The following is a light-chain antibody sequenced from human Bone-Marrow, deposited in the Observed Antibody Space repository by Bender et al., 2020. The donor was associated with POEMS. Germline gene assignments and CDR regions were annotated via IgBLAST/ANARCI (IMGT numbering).Light chain of an antibody. CDR3: QSAASSSSPWV. Sequence: SSDLTQPPSVSVSPGQTARITCSGDALPRQFTYWFQQKPGQAPVLVIYKDFERPSGIPERFAGSSSGTTVTLTISGVQAEDEADYYCQSAASSSSPWVFGGGTKLTVL. CDR1: ALPRQF. CDR2: KDF. V-gene: IGLV3-25*03. J-gene: IGLJ3*02.